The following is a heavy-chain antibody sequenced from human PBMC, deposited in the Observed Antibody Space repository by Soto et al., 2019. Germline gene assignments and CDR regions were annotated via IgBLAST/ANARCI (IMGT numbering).Heavy chain of an antibody. CDR1: GFTFSSYS. J-gene: IGHJ4*02. D-gene: IGHD6-19*01. Sequence: QVQLVESGGCVVQPGRSLRLSCAASGFTFSSYSMHWVRQAPGKRLEWVAVISYDGSNKYYADSVKGRFTISRDNSKNTLYLQMNSLRAEDTAVYYCARGAGIAVAGTSFDYWGQGTLVTVSS. V-gene: IGHV3-30-3*01. CDR2: ISYDGSNK. CDR3: ARGAGIAVAGTSFDY.